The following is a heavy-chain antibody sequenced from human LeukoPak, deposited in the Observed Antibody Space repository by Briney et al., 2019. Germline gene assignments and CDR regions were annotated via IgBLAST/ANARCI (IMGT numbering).Heavy chain of an antibody. J-gene: IGHJ3*02. Sequence: GGSLRLSCAASGFTVSSNYMSWVRQAPGKGLEWVSVISGSGGSTYYADSVKGRFTISRDNSKNTLYLQMNSLRAEDTAVYYCAKDGGVEAFDIWGQGTMVTVSS. CDR3: AKDGGVEAFDI. CDR1: GFTVSSNY. V-gene: IGHV3-23*01. D-gene: IGHD3-3*01. CDR2: ISGSGGST.